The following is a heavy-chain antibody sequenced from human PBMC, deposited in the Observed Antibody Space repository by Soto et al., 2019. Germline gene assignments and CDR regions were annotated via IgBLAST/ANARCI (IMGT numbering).Heavy chain of an antibody. CDR1: GFSFSSYA. J-gene: IGHJ4*02. V-gene: IGHV3-23*01. D-gene: IGHD3-22*01. CDR2: ISGSGGST. Sequence: GGSLRLSCAASGFSFSSYAMSWVRQAPGKGLEWVSAISGSGGSTYYADSVKGRFTISRDNSKNTLYLQMNSLRAEDTAVYYCAKVGSPPMMAAFDYWGQGTLVTVS. CDR3: AKVGSPPMMAAFDY.